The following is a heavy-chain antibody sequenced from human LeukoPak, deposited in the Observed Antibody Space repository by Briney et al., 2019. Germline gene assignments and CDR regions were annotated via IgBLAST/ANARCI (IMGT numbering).Heavy chain of an antibody. CDR2: IKQDGSEK. D-gene: IGHD3-3*01. CDR1: GFTFRSYW. Sequence: GGSLRLSCAASGFTFRSYWMSWVRQAPGKGLEWVANIKQDGSEKYYVDSVKGRFIMSRDNAKSSLYLQMNSLRAEDTAMYYCARDVDQGVERLPGAFDNWGQGTMVTVSS. V-gene: IGHV3-7*01. CDR3: ARDVDQGVERLPGAFDN. J-gene: IGHJ3*02.